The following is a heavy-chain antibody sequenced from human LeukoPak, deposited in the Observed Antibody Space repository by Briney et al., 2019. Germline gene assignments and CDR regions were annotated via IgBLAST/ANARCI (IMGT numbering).Heavy chain of an antibody. Sequence: GASVKVSCKASGYTFTSYGISWVRQAPGQGLEWMGWISAYNGNTNYAQKLQGRVTMTTDTSTSTAYMELRSLRSDDTAVYYCARDLREWIFYGDYVPYYYYYMDVWGKGTTVTVSS. D-gene: IGHD4-17*01. CDR3: ARDLREWIFYGDYVPYYYYYMDV. CDR1: GYTFTSYG. J-gene: IGHJ6*03. CDR2: ISAYNGNT. V-gene: IGHV1-18*01.